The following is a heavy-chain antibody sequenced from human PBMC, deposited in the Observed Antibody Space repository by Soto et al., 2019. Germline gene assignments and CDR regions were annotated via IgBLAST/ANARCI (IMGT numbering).Heavy chain of an antibody. Sequence: GGSLRLSCAASGFTFSSYAMTWVRQAPGKGLEWVSSISGSGGSTYYTDSVKGRFTISRDNSQSTVGLQMNSLRAEDTALYYCARRIAVAGTVFDFWGQGTLVTVSS. CDR2: ISGSGGST. CDR1: GFTFSSYA. V-gene: IGHV3-23*01. CDR3: ARRIAVAGTVFDF. J-gene: IGHJ4*02. D-gene: IGHD6-19*01.